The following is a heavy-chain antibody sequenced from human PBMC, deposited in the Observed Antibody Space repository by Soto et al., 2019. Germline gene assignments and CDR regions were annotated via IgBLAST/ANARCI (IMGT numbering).Heavy chain of an antibody. CDR1: GDSITSGGYF. V-gene: IGHV4-31*03. CDR2: ISNSGST. J-gene: IGHJ4*02. CDR3: ARAWGLRAFHYFDY. D-gene: IGHD3-16*01. Sequence: SETLSLTCSVSGDSITSGGYFWTWIRHHPGRGLEWIGHISNSGSTSYNPSLKSRSTISLGTSEEQFSLRLTSVTAADTAVYYCARAWGLRAFHYFDYWGQGTLVTVSS.